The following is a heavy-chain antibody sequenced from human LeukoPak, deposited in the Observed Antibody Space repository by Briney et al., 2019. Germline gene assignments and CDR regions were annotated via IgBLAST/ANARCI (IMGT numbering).Heavy chain of an antibody. CDR1: GGTFSSYA. V-gene: IGHV1-69*01. J-gene: IGHJ4*02. CDR3: AAPPGYFDWQSPPRFDY. D-gene: IGHD3-9*01. Sequence: GSSVKVSCKASGGTFSSYAISWVRQAPGQGLEWMGGIIPIFGTANYAQKFQGRVTITADESTSTAYMELSSLRSEDTAVYYCAAPPGYFDWQSPPRFDYWGQGTLVTVSS. CDR2: IIPIFGTA.